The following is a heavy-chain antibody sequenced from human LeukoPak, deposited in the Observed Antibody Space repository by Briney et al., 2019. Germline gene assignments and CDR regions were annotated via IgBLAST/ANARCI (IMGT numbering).Heavy chain of an antibody. CDR3: ARDRECSSTSCYYYYYMDV. V-gene: IGHV3-11*01. D-gene: IGHD2-2*01. Sequence: GGSLRLSCAASGFTFSDYYMSWIRQAPGKGLEWVSYISSSGSTIYYADSVKGRFTISRDNAKNSLYLQMNSLRAEDTAVYYCARDRECSSTSCYYYYYMDVWGKGTTVTVSS. CDR1: GFTFSDYY. CDR2: ISSSGSTI. J-gene: IGHJ6*03.